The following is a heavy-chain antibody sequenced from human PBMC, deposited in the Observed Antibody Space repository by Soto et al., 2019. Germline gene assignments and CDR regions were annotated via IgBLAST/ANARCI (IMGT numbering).Heavy chain of an antibody. Sequence: SETLSLTCAVSGGSISSGGYSWSWIRQPPGKGLEWIGYIYHSGSTYYNPSLKSRVTISVGRSKNQFSLKLSSVTAADTAVYYCARVSITMVRGVPSYGMDVWGKGTTVTVSS. V-gene: IGHV4-30-2*01. D-gene: IGHD3-10*01. CDR2: IYHSGST. CDR1: GGSISSGGYS. J-gene: IGHJ6*04. CDR3: ARVSITMVRGVPSYGMDV.